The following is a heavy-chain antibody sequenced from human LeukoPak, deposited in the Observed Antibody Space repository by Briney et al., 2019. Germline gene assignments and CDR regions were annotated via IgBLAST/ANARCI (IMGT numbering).Heavy chain of an antibody. CDR3: AKRFSTSSRYYGMDV. Sequence: PGGSLRLSCAASGFTFSHYTMNWIRQAPGKGLEWVASISGGSTYIFYSPSVGGRVYPGSRGGRRFTVSRDDAKNTLFLQMNSLSAEDAAVYYCAKRFSTSSRYYGMDVWGQGTTVTVSS. CDR2: ISGGSTYI. J-gene: IGHJ6*02. V-gene: IGHV3-21*06. D-gene: IGHD2-2*01. CDR1: GFTFSHYT.